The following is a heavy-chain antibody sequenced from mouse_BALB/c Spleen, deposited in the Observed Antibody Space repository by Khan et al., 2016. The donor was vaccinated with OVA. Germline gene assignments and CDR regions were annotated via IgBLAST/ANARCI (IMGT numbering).Heavy chain of an antibody. D-gene: IGHD2-2*01. J-gene: IGHJ3*01. V-gene: IGHV5-6*01. CDR1: GFTFSNYG. CDR3: ARRGYDEAWFAY. CDR2: ITNGGSST. Sequence: EVALVESGGDLVKPGGSLKLSCAASGFTFSNYGMSWVPQTPDKRLEWDATITNGGSSTYYPARVKGRFTISSDNAKNTLYRQMCSLKSEDTAMYYCARRGYDEAWFAYWGQGTLVTVSA.